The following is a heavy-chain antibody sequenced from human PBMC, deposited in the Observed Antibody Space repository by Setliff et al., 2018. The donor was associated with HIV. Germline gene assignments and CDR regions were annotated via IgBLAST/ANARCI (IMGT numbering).Heavy chain of an antibody. D-gene: IGHD6-19*01. CDR3: ARVPYRSAWYSGGHDAFDV. Sequence: ASVKVSCKASGYTFSSYGISWVRQAPGQGLEWMGWISGYNGNTKYVQKLQGRVTMTTDTSTRTVYMELRSLRHDDTAEYFCARVPYRSAWYSGGHDAFDVWGQGTMVTVSS. CDR1: GYTFSSYG. J-gene: IGHJ3*01. CDR2: ISGYNGNT. V-gene: IGHV1-18*01.